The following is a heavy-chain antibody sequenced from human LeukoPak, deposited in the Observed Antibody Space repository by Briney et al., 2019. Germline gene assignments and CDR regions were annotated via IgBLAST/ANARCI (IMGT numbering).Heavy chain of an antibody. Sequence: GGSLRLSCAASGFTFSSYWMSWVRQAPGKGLEWVANIKQDGSEKYYVDSVKGRFTISRDNAKNSLYLQMNSLRAEDTAVYYCGRGNLCYSVFGRVYSNFDYGGQEPLVTVPS. CDR2: IKQDGSEK. D-gene: IGHD3-3*01. CDR3: GRGNLCYSVFGRVYSNFDY. J-gene: IGHJ4*02. CDR1: GFTFSSYW. V-gene: IGHV3-7*04.